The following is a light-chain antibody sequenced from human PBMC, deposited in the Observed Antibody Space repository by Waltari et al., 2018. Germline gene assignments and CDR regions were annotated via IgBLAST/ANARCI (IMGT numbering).Light chain of an antibody. CDR1: QSVSSY. CDR3: HQRSNWPT. J-gene: IGKJ2*01. Sequence: EIVLTQSPATLSLSPGERATLSCRASQSVSSYLAWYQLKPGQAPSLPIYDASNRATGIPARFSSSGSVTDFTLTISSLEPEDVAVYYCHQRSNWPTFGQVTKLEIK. V-gene: IGKV3-11*01. CDR2: DAS.